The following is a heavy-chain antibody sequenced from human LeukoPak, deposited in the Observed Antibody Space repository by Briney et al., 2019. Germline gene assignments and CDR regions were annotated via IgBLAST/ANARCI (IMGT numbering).Heavy chain of an antibody. CDR3: AREHSSSWYGGLDY. CDR1: GYTLTGYY. Sequence: ASVKVSCKASGYTLTGYYMHWVRQAPGQGLEWMGWINPNSGGTNYAQKFQGRVTMTRDTSISTAYMELSRLRSDDTAVYYCAREHSSSWYGGLDYWGQGTLVTVSS. V-gene: IGHV1-2*02. D-gene: IGHD6-13*01. CDR2: INPNSGGT. J-gene: IGHJ4*02.